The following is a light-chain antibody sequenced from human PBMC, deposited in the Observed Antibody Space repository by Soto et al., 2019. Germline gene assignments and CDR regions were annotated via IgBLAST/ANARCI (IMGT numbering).Light chain of an antibody. CDR1: QTVYNN. CDR2: VAS. J-gene: IGKJ4*01. CDR3: QQYTAWPLN. V-gene: IGKV3-15*01. Sequence: IVMTQSPATLSVSPGERGTLSCSASQTVYNNLAWYQQKPGQAPRLLIYVASTRATGFPARFSGSGFGTEFTLTISSLQSEDFAVYYCQQYTAWPLNFGGGTKVDIK.